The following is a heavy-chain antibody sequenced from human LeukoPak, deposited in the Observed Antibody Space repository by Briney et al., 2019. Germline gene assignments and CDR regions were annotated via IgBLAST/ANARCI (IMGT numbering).Heavy chain of an antibody. CDR1: GFTFSSYW. Sequence: GGSLRLSCAASGFTFSSYWMHWVRQAPGKGLVWVSRIYSDGISAKYADSVKGRFTISRDNAKNTLYLQMNSLRAEDTAVYYCARVAKQWELPDYWGQGTLVTVSS. V-gene: IGHV3-74*03. CDR2: IYSDGISA. D-gene: IGHD1-26*01. CDR3: ARVAKQWELPDY. J-gene: IGHJ4*02.